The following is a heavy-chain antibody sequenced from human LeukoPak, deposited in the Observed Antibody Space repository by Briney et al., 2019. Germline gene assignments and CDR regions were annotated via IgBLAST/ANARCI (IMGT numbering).Heavy chain of an antibody. CDR1: GGSIGSGGYS. D-gene: IGHD3-9*01. CDR2: IYHSGST. J-gene: IGHJ4*02. Sequence: KPSQTLSLTCAVSGGSIGSGGYSWSWIRQPPGKGLEWIGYIYHSGSTYYNPSLKSRVTISVDRSKNQFSLKLSSVTAADTAVYYCARTGTYYDILTGYSRSYYFDYWGQGTLVTVSS. CDR3: ARTGTYYDILTGYSRSYYFDY. V-gene: IGHV4-30-2*01.